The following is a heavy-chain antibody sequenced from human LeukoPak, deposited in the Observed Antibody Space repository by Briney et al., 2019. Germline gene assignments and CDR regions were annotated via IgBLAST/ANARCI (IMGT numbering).Heavy chain of an antibody. CDR1: GFTFSSYW. CDR3: ARDLWLYDSSGYYFVY. D-gene: IGHD3-22*01. V-gene: IGHV3-7*01. Sequence: GGSLRLSCAASGFTFSSYWMSWVRQAPGKGLEWVANIKQDGSEKYYVDSVKGRFTISRDNAKNSLYLQMNSLRAEDTAVYYCARDLWLYDSSGYYFVYWGQGTLATVSS. J-gene: IGHJ4*02. CDR2: IKQDGSEK.